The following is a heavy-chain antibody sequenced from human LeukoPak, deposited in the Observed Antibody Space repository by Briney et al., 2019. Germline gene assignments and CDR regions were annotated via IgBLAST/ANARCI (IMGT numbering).Heavy chain of an antibody. D-gene: IGHD3-9*01. J-gene: IGHJ3*02. CDR1: GFTFSSYG. V-gene: IGHV3-30*03. Sequence: GGSLRLSCAASGFTFSSYGMHWVRQAPGKGLEWVAFISYDGTNKYFADSVRGRFTISRDNSKNTLYLQMNSLRAEDTAVYYCARGSSYKLRYFDWLLGSAFDIWGQGTMVTVSS. CDR2: ISYDGTNK. CDR3: ARGSSYKLRYFDWLLGSAFDI.